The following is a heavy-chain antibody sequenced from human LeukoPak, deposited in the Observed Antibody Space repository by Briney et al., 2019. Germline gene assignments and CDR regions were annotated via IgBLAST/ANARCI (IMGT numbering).Heavy chain of an antibody. D-gene: IGHD2-21*02. V-gene: IGHV5-51*01. CDR1: GYIFTNYW. CDR3: AIQTAGYCGGDCYSYYYYGMDV. Sequence: NRGESLKISCQVSGYIFTNYWIGWVRQMPGKGLEWMGIIYPGDSDTRYSPSFQGQVTISADKSISTAYLQWSSLKASDTAMYYCAIQTAGYCGGDCYSYYYYGMDVWGQGTTVTVSS. CDR2: IYPGDSDT. J-gene: IGHJ6*02.